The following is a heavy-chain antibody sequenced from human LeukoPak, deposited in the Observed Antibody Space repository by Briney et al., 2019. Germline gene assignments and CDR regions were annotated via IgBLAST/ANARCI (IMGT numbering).Heavy chain of an antibody. Sequence: SETLSLTCAVSGGSISSSNWWSWVRQPPGKGLEWIGEIYHSGSTNYNPSLKSRVTISVDKSKNQFSLKLSSVTAADTAVYYCARDSGSGSYTNWFDPWGQGTLVTVSP. CDR1: GGSISSSNW. CDR3: ARDSGSGSYTNWFDP. V-gene: IGHV4-4*02. J-gene: IGHJ5*02. CDR2: IYHSGST. D-gene: IGHD3-10*01.